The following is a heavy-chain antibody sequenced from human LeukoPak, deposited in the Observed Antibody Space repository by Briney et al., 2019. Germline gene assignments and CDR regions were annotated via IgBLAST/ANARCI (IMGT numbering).Heavy chain of an antibody. J-gene: IGHJ5*02. CDR1: GGSFSGYY. CDR2: INHSGST. Sequence: SETLSLTCAVYGGSFSGYYWSWIRQPPGKGLGWIGEINHSGSTNYNPSLKSRVTISVDTSKNQFSLKLSSVTAADTAVYYCARGLPHLLTVTTSLNWFDPWGQGTLVTVSS. V-gene: IGHV4-34*01. CDR3: ARGLPHLLTVTTSLNWFDP. D-gene: IGHD4-17*01.